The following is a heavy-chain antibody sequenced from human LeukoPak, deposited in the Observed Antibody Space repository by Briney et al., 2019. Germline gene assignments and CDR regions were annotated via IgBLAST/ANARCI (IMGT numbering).Heavy chain of an antibody. CDR2: INPNSGGT. CDR1: GYTFTGYY. Sequence: GASVKVSCKASGYTFTGYYMHWVRQAPGQGREWMGWINPNSGGTNYAQKFQGRVTMTRDTSISTAYMELSRLRSDDTAVYYCARDQEGGYDLGNFDYWGQGTLVTVSS. CDR3: ARDQEGGYDLGNFDY. V-gene: IGHV1-2*02. J-gene: IGHJ4*02. D-gene: IGHD5-12*01.